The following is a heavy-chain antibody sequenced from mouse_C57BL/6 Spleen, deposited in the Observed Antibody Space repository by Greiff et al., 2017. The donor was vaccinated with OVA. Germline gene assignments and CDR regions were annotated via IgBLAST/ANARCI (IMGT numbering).Heavy chain of an antibody. CDR1: GFTFSDYY. D-gene: IGHD1-1*01. CDR2: INSDGSST. CDR3: ARIYYYGSQGFDYAMDY. Sequence: EVQLVESEGGLVQPGSSMKLSCTASGFTFSDYYMAWVRQVPEKGLEWVANINSDGSSTYYLDSLKSRFIISRDNAKNILYLQMSSLKSEDTATYYCARIYYYGSQGFDYAMDYWGQGTSVTVSS. V-gene: IGHV5-16*01. J-gene: IGHJ4*01.